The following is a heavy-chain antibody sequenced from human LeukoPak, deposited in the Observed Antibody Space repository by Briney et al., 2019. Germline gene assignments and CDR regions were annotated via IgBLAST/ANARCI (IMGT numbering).Heavy chain of an antibody. V-gene: IGHV4-61*01. Sequence: SETLSLTCTVSGGSVSSGSYYWSWIRQPPGKGLEWIGYIYYSGSTNYSPSLKSRVTISVDTSKNQFSLKLSSVTAADTAVYYCARLVTMVRGVGWLRYFDYWGQGTLSPSPQ. CDR1: GGSVSSGSYY. D-gene: IGHD3-10*01. CDR3: ARLVTMVRGVGWLRYFDY. J-gene: IGHJ4*02. CDR2: IYYSGST.